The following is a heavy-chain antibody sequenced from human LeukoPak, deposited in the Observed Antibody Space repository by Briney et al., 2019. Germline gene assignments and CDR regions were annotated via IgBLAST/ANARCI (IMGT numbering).Heavy chain of an antibody. D-gene: IGHD4-17*01. CDR1: GFTFSSYA. Sequence: GGSLRLSCAASGFTFSSYAMHWVRQAPGKGLEWVSYISSSGSTMYYADSVKGRFTISRDNSKNTLYLQMNSLRAEDTAVYYCARPSVTTRLYYYMDVWGKGTTVTVSS. V-gene: IGHV3-48*01. CDR2: ISSSGSTM. CDR3: ARPSVTTRLYYYMDV. J-gene: IGHJ6*03.